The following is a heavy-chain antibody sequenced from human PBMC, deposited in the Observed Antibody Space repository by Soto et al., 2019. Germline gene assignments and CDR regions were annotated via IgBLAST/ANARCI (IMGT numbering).Heavy chain of an antibody. J-gene: IGHJ5*02. Sequence: SSETLSLTCAVSGGSISSGGYSWSWIRQPPGKGLEWIGYIYHSGSTYYNPSLKSRVTISVDRSKNQFSLKLSSVTAADTAVYYGAGGRSGYPNWFDPWGQGTLVTVSS. CDR1: GGSISSGGYS. CDR2: IYHSGST. CDR3: AGGRSGYPNWFDP. V-gene: IGHV4-30-2*01. D-gene: IGHD3-3*01.